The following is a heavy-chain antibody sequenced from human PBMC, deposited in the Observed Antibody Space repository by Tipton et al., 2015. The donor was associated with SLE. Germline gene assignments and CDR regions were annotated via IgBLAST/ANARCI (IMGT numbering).Heavy chain of an antibody. V-gene: IGHV3-49*04. CDR2: IRSKAYGGTT. J-gene: IGHJ3*01. CDR1: GFTFGDYA. Sequence: SLRLSCTASGFTFGDYAMSWVRQAPGKGLEWVGFIRSKAYGGTTEYAASVKGRFTISRDDSKSIAYLQMNSLKTEDTAVYYCTRDETGDPDWGQGTMVTVSS. D-gene: IGHD7-27*01. CDR3: TRDETGDPD.